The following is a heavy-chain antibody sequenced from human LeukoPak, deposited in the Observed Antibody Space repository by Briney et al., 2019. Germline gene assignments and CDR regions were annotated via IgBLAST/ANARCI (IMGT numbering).Heavy chain of an antibody. CDR3: AKDISTGELQRTWYFDL. J-gene: IGHJ2*01. V-gene: IGHV3-9*01. CDR2: ISWNSGSI. D-gene: IGHD1-26*01. CDR1: GFTFDDYA. Sequence: SLRFSCAASGFTFDDYAMHWVRQAPGKGLEGGSGISWNSGSIGYADSVKGRFTISRDNAKNSLYLQMNSMRAEDTALYYCAKDISTGELQRTWYFDLWGRGTLVTVSS.